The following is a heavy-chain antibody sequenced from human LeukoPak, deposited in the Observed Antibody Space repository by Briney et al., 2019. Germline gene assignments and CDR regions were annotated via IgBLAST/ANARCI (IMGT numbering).Heavy chain of an antibody. D-gene: IGHD2-2*02. CDR1: GFTFSSYG. CDR3: AKDSYTSPDY. Sequence: GGSLRLSCAASGFTFSSYGVHWVRQAPGKGLEWVAFIRFDGSNKYYADSVKGRFTISRDNSKNTLYLQMNSLRAEDTAEYYCAKDSYTSPDYWGQGTLVTVSS. J-gene: IGHJ4*02. CDR2: IRFDGSNK. V-gene: IGHV3-30*02.